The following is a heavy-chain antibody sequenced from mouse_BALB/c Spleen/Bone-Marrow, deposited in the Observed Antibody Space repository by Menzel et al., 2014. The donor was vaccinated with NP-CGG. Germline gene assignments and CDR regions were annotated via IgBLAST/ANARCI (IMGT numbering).Heavy chain of an antibody. CDR2: IYPSDSYT. CDR3: TRQYGHYYAMDY. D-gene: IGHD2-10*02. CDR1: GYTFTSYW. V-gene: IGHV1S126*01. Sequence: VQLQQSGAELVRPGASVKVSCKASGYTFTSYWINWVKQRPGQGLEWIGNIYPSDSYTNYNQNFKDKATLTVDKSSSTAYMQLSSPTSEDSAVYYCTRQYGHYYAMDYWGQGTSVTVSS. J-gene: IGHJ4*01.